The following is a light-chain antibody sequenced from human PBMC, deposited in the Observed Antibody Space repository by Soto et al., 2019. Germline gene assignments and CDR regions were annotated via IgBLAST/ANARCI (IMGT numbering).Light chain of an antibody. CDR3: QQYNNWPLT. J-gene: IGKJ4*01. V-gene: IGKV3-20*01. CDR1: QSVTSNY. CDR2: GVS. Sequence: EIVLAQSPGTLSLSPGERATLSCRASQSVTSNYLAWYQQKPGQAPRLLIYGVSSRATGIPDRFSGSGSGTDFTLTISSLQSEDFAVYYCQQYNNWPLTFGGGTKVDIK.